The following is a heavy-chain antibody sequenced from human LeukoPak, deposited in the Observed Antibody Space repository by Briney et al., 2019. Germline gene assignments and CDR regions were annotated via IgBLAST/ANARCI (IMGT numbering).Heavy chain of an antibody. CDR3: TSRATRGWGLLPYYFDY. CDR2: ISYSGST. CDR1: GGSISGYY. J-gene: IGHJ4*02. Sequence: PSETLSLTCTVSGGSISGYYWNWIRQPPEKGLEWIAYISYSGSTSYNASLKSRVTISVDTSKNQFSLKLNSVTAADTAVYYCTSRATRGWGLLPYYFDYWGQGTLVTVSS. V-gene: IGHV4-59*01. D-gene: IGHD2-15*01.